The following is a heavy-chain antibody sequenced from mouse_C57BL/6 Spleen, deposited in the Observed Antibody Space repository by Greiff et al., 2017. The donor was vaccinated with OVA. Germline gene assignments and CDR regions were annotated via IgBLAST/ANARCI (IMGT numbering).Heavy chain of an antibody. V-gene: IGHV1-81*01. CDR1: GYTFTSYG. CDR3: AREETGTGYFDV. D-gene: IGHD4-1*01. Sequence: QVQLQQSGAELARPGASVKLSCKASGYTFTSYGISWVKQRTGQGLEWIGEIYPRSGNTYYNEKFKGKATLTADKSSSTAYMELRSLTSEDSAVYFCAREETGTGYFDVWGTGTTVTVSS. J-gene: IGHJ1*03. CDR2: IYPRSGNT.